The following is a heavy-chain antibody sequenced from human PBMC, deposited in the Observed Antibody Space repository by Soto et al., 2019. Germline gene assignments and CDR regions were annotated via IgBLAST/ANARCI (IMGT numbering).Heavy chain of an antibody. CDR3: ARDRLTYIWGSYDY. CDR2: ISSSSSYI. J-gene: IGHJ4*02. Sequence: GGSLRLSCAASGFTFSSYSMNWVRQAPGKGLEWVSSISSSSSYIYYADSVKGRFTISRDNAKNSLYLQMNSLRAEDTAVYYCARDRLTYIWGSYDYWGQGTLVTVSS. D-gene: IGHD3-16*01. V-gene: IGHV3-21*01. CDR1: GFTFSSYS.